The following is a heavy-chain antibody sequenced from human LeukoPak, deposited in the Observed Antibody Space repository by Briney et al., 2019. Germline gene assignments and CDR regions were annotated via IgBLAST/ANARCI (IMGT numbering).Heavy chain of an antibody. D-gene: IGHD3-16*01. Sequence: GGSLRLSCAASGFTFRTYGMHWVRQAPGKGLEGVTFIRYDGSDKYYADSVRGRFTISRDNSKNTLFLQMNRLRFDDTAVYYCAKRADYYDSSRAFSDAFDLWGQGTMVTVSS. CDR2: IRYDGSDK. V-gene: IGHV3-30*02. CDR3: AKRADYYDSSRAFSDAFDL. CDR1: GFTFRTYG. J-gene: IGHJ3*01.